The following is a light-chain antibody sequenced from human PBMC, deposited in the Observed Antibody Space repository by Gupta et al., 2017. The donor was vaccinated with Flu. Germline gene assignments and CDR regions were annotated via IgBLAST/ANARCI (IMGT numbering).Light chain of an antibody. J-gene: IGKJ2*01. CDR2: YAS. CDR3: HQSSSLPRYT. Sequence: EKVTLTCRASQSICSSLHWYQQKPDQSPKLLIKYASQSFSGVPSRFSGSGSGTDFTLTINSLEAEDAETYYCHQSSSLPRYTFGQGTKLEIK. V-gene: IGKV6-21*01. CDR1: QSICSS.